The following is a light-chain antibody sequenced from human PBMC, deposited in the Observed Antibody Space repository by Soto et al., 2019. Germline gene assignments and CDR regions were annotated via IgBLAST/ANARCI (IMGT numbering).Light chain of an antibody. CDR3: QQRYSSPRT. CDR2: AAS. CDR1: QTISRY. Sequence: DIQMTQSPSSLSASVGDRVTISCRASQTISRYLCWYQQKPGKAPKLLIYAASSLQSGVPSRFSGRGSGTDFTLTISSLQPEDFATYYCQQRYSSPRTFGQGTKLEIQ. V-gene: IGKV1-39*01. J-gene: IGKJ2*01.